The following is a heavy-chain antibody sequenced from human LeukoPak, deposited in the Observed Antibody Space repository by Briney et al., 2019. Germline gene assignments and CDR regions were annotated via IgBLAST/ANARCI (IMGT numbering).Heavy chain of an antibody. CDR1: GGTFSSYA. CDR2: IIPIFGTA. V-gene: IGHV1-69*13. D-gene: IGHD2-2*02. J-gene: IGHJ5*02. CDR3: ARGRDCSSTSCYSLKPRGAWFDP. Sequence: RASVKVSCKASGGTFSSYAISWVRQAPGQGLEWMGGIIPIFGTANYAQKFQGRVTITADESTSTAYMELSSLRSEDTAVYYCARGRDCSSTSCYSLKPRGAWFDPWGQGTLVTVSS.